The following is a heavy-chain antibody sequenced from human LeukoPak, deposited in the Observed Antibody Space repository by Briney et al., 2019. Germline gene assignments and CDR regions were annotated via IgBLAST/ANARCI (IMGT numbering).Heavy chain of an antibody. V-gene: IGHV3-23*01. CDR2: ISGSGGST. CDR3: AKVYYYGSGSYYNDACDI. J-gene: IGHJ3*02. D-gene: IGHD3-10*01. CDR1: GFTFSSYA. Sequence: PGGSLRLSCAASGFTFSSYAMSWVRQAPGKGLEWVSAISGSGGSTYYADSVKGRFTISRDNSKNTLYLQMNSLRAEDTAVYYCAKVYYYGSGSYYNDACDIWGQGTMVTVSS.